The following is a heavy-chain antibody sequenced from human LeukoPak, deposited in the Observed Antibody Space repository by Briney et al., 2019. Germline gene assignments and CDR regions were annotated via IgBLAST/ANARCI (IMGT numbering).Heavy chain of an antibody. Sequence: SETLSFTCAVYGGSFSGYYWSWIRQPPGKGLEWIGEINHSGSTNHNPSLKSRVTISVDTSKSQFSLKLSSVTAADTAMYYCSRGGGSDISPRINAFDIWGQGTMLTVSS. V-gene: IGHV4-34*01. D-gene: IGHD3-3*02. CDR2: INHSGST. J-gene: IGHJ3*02. CDR3: SRGGGSDISPRINAFDI. CDR1: GGSFSGYY.